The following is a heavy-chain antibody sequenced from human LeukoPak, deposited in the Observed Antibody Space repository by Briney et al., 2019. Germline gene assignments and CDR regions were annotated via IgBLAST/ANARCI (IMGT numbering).Heavy chain of an antibody. Sequence: GGSLRLSCAASGFTFSNAWMSWVRQAPGKGLEWVGRIKSKTDGGTTDYAAPVKGRFTISRDNAKNSLYLQMNSLRAEDTAVYYCARDDSTALDYWGQGTLVTVSS. CDR2: IKSKTDGGTT. D-gene: IGHD4-17*01. CDR1: GFTFSNAW. CDR3: ARDDSTALDY. V-gene: IGHV3-15*01. J-gene: IGHJ4*02.